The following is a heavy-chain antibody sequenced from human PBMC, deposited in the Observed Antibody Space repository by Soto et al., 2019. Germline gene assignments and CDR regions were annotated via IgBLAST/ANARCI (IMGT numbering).Heavy chain of an antibody. CDR3: AKCPGGSGGSCYSDY. CDR1: GFTFSSYA. D-gene: IGHD2-15*01. Sequence: PGGSLRLSCAASGFTFSSYAMSWVRQAPGKGLEWVSAIRGSGGSTYYADSVKGRFTISRDNSKNTLYLQMNSLRAEDTAVYYCAKCPGGSGGSCYSDYWGQGTLVTVSS. J-gene: IGHJ4*02. V-gene: IGHV3-23*01. CDR2: IRGSGGST.